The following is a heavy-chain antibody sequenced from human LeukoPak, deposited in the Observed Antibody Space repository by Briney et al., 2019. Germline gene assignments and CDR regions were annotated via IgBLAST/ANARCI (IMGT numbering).Heavy chain of an antibody. CDR3: ARHRDVHRDDYNSPVSLLDY. J-gene: IGHJ4*02. D-gene: IGHD5-24*01. V-gene: IGHV4-39*01. CDR1: GGSISSSSYY. CDR2: IYYSGST. Sequence: SETLSLTCTVSGGSISSSSYYWGWIRQPPGKGLEWIGSIYYSGSTYYNPSLKSRVTISVDTSKNQFPLKVSSVTAADTAVYYCARHRDVHRDDYNSPVSLLDYWGQGTLVTVSS.